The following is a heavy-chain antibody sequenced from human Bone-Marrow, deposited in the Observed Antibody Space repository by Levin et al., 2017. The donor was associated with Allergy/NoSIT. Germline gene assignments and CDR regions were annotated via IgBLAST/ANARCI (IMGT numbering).Heavy chain of an antibody. V-gene: IGHV3-23*01. D-gene: IGHD3-16*02. J-gene: IGHJ5*02. Sequence: GGSLRLSCAASGFTFSSYAMSWVRQAPGKGLEWVSAISGSGGSTYYADSVKGRFTISRDNSKNTLYLQMNSLRAEDTAVYYCAKEYYDYIWGSYRPLNWFDPWGQGTLVTVSS. CDR2: ISGSGGST. CDR3: AKEYYDYIWGSYRPLNWFDP. CDR1: GFTFSSYA.